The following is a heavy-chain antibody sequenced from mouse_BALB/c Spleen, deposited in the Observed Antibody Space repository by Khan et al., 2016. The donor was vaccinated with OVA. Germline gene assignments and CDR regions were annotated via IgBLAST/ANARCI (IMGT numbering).Heavy chain of an antibody. D-gene: IGHD2-10*01. CDR1: GYTFTNYG. CDR3: ARPPYFSYTLDH. V-gene: IGHV9-3-1*01. J-gene: IGHJ4*01. Sequence: QIQLVQSGPELKKPGETVKISCKASGYTFTNYGMNWVKQSPGKALKWMSWINTYTGEPTYADDFKGRFAFSLETSANTAYLQINNLKNEDTATXFCARPPYFSYTLDHWGQGTSVTVSS. CDR2: INTYTGEP.